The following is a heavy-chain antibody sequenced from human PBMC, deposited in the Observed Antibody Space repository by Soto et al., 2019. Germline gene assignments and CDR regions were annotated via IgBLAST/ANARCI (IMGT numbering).Heavy chain of an antibody. CDR2: INPNSGGT. Sequence: ASVKVSCKASGYTFTGYYMHWVRQAPGQGLEWMGWINPNSGGTNYAQKFQGWVTMTRDTSISTAYMELSRLRSDDTAVYYCARDLVLNPGYCSGGSCYSTRYGMDVWGQGTTVTLSS. CDR1: GYTFTGYY. D-gene: IGHD2-15*01. CDR3: ARDLVLNPGYCSGGSCYSTRYGMDV. J-gene: IGHJ6*02. V-gene: IGHV1-2*04.